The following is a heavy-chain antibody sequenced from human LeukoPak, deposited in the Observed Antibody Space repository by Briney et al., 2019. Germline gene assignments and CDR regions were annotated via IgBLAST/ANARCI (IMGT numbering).Heavy chain of an antibody. CDR1: GYTFTAYY. J-gene: IGHJ5*02. Sequence: ASVKVSCKAYGYTFTAYYMHWVRQAPGQGLEWMGWINPNSGGTNYAQKFQGRVTMTRDTSISTAYMELSRLRSDDTAVYYCARFSGSYSFWFDPWGQGTLVTVSS. D-gene: IGHD1-26*01. V-gene: IGHV1-2*02. CDR2: INPNSGGT. CDR3: ARFSGSYSFWFDP.